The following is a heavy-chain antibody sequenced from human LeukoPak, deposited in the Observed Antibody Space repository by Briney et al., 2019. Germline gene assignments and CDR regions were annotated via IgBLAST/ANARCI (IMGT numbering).Heavy chain of an antibody. J-gene: IGHJ5*02. V-gene: IGHV1-2*02. CDR2: INPDSGGT. CDR3: ARDLLGWFDP. Sequence: GASVKVSCKASGYTFTSYYIHWVRQAPGQGLEWMGWINPDSGGTNYAQKFQGRVTMTRDTSISTAYMELSRLRSEDTAVYYCARDLLGWFDPWGQGTLVTVSS. CDR1: GYTFTSYY. D-gene: IGHD2/OR15-2a*01.